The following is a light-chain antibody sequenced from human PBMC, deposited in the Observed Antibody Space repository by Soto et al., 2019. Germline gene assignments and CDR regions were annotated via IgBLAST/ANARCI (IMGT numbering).Light chain of an antibody. CDR2: GAS. Sequence: EIVMTQSPATLSVSPGETVTLSCRASESLSSFLAWYQQKPGQAPRLLIYGASTKATGVPARFSGSGSATDFTLTISGLQSEDFAVYYCQPYNDWPFAFGQGTKLEV. CDR1: ESLSSF. J-gene: IGKJ2*01. V-gene: IGKV3-15*01. CDR3: QPYNDWPFA.